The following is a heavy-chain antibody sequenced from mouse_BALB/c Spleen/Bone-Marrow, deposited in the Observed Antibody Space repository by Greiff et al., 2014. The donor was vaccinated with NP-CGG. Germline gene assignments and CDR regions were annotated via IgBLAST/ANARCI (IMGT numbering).Heavy chain of an antibody. CDR2: ISYDDSN. D-gene: IGHD2-13*01. V-gene: IGHV3-6*02. CDR3: SRGCDYFFDY. CDR1: GYSITSGYY. Sequence: EVQRVESGPGLVKPSQSLSLTCSATGYSITSGYYWNWIRQFPGNKLEWMGYISYDDSNNYNPSLKNRISITRYTSKNQFFLKLNSVTTGDTATYYCSRGCDYFFDYWGQGTTLTVSS. J-gene: IGHJ2*01.